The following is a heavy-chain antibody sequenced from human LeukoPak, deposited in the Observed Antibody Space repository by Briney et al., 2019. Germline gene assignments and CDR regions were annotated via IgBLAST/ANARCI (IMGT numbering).Heavy chain of an antibody. V-gene: IGHV3-48*03. CDR3: ARDLGGYDF. CDR1: GFTFSSYE. CDR2: ISSSSSTI. J-gene: IGHJ4*02. D-gene: IGHD5-12*01. Sequence: GGSLRLSCAASGFTFSSYEMNWVRQAPGKGLEWVSYISSSSSTIYYAGSVKGRFTISRDNAKNSLYLQMNSLRAEDTAVYYCARDLGGYDFWGQGTLVTVSS.